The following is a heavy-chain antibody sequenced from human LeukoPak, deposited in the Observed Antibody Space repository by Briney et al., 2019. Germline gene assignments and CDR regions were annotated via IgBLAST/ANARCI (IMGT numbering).Heavy chain of an antibody. CDR2: ISAYNGNT. V-gene: IGHV1-18*04. J-gene: IGHJ4*02. D-gene: IGHD2-21*01. Sequence: ASVMGSCKASGYTFTSYGISWVRQAPGQGLEWMGWISAYNGNTNYAQKLQGRVTMTTDTSTSTAYMELRSLRSDDTAVYYCACRFCGDFDYWGQGTLVTVSS. CDR1: GYTFTSYG. CDR3: ACRFCGDFDY.